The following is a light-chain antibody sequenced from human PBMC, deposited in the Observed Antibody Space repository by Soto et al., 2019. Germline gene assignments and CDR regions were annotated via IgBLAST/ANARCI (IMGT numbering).Light chain of an antibody. CDR3: QQYDSYSSGP. V-gene: IGKV1-5*01. J-gene: IGKJ1*01. CDR1: QTVNTW. Sequence: DIQMTQSPSTLSASLGDRVTITCRASQTVNTWLAWYQQKPGKAPKVLIFDASSLKTGVPSRFSGSGSGTEFTLTISNLQPDDSATYYCQQYDSYSSGPFGQGTKV. CDR2: DAS.